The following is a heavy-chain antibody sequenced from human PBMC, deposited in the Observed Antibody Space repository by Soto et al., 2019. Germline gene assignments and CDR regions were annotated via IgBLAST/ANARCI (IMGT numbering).Heavy chain of an antibody. Sequence: PGESLKISCKGSGYTFTTYWITWVRQMPGKGLEWMGRIDPSDSYTNYSPSFQGHVTISTDKSIATAYLQWSSLKASDTAMYYCARQDRLTGTTNWGQGTPVTVSS. V-gene: IGHV5-10-1*01. J-gene: IGHJ4*02. D-gene: IGHD3-9*01. CDR2: IDPSDSYT. CDR3: ARQDRLTGTTN. CDR1: GYTFTTYW.